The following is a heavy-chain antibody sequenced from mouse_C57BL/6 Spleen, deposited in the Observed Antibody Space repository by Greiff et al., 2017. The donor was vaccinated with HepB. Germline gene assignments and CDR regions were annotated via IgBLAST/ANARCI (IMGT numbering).Heavy chain of an antibody. Sequence: DVKLQESGGGLVQPKGSLKLSCAASGFSFNTYAMNWVRQAPGKGLEWVARIRSKSNNYATYYADSVKDRFTISRDDSESMLYLQMNNLKTEDTAMYYCVRQAYYSNRYAMDYWGQGTSVTVSS. CDR1: GFSFNTYA. CDR2: IRSKSNNYAT. CDR3: VRQAYYSNRYAMDY. V-gene: IGHV10-1*01. D-gene: IGHD2-5*01. J-gene: IGHJ4*01.